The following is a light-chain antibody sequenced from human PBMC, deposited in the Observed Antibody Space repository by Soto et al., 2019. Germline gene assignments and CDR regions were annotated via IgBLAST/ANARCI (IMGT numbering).Light chain of an antibody. Sequence: DIQMTQLPSTLSASVGDRVTITCRASQNFDCWLAWYQQKPGKAPRLMLYDASTLESGVQSRFSGSGSGTEFTLTISNLQPDDFATYYCQQYNDNSFFGQGTKLEIK. CDR2: DAS. CDR3: QQYNDNSF. J-gene: IGKJ2*01. CDR1: QNFDCW. V-gene: IGKV1-5*01.